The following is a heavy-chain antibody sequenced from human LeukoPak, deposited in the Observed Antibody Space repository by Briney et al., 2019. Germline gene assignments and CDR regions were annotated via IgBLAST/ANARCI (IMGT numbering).Heavy chain of an antibody. V-gene: IGHV1-46*01. CDR1: GYTFTNYY. D-gene: IGHD4-11*01. CDR2: TDPIGGST. Sequence: ASVKVPCKASGYTFTNYYIHWVRQAPGQGLEWMGITDPIGGSTNYAQKFQGRVTMTRDTSTSTVYMELSSLRSEDSAVCYCARWTTTYLDYWGQGTLVTDSS. J-gene: IGHJ4*02. CDR3: ARWTTTYLDY.